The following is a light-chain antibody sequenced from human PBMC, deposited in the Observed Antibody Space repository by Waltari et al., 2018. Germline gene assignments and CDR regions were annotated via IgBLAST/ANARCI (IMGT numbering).Light chain of an antibody. CDR1: QDISHY. CDR3: QHFDNLLFT. CDR2: DAT. Sequence: DIQVTQSPSSLSASVGDRVTITCQASQDISHYLNWYQQRPGKAPKVLFYDATLLKIGVPSRFSGSGSGTDFTFAITSLQPEDAATYYCQHFDNLLFTFGQGTKLEI. V-gene: IGKV1-33*01. J-gene: IGKJ2*01.